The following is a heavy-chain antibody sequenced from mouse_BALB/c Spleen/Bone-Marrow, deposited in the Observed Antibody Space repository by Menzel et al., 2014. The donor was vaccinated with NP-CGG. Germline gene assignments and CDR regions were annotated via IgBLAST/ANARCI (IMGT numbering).Heavy chain of an antibody. CDR3: VRDPGFPYAMDY. CDR1: GFSLTSYD. Sequence: VQPQQSGPGLVAPSQSLSITCTVSGFSLTSYDISWIRQPPGKGLEWLGVIWTGGGTNYNSAFMSRLSISKDNSKSQVFLKMNSLQTDDTAIYYCVRDPGFPYAMDYWGQGTSVTVSS. V-gene: IGHV2-9-2*01. J-gene: IGHJ4*01. CDR2: IWTGGGT.